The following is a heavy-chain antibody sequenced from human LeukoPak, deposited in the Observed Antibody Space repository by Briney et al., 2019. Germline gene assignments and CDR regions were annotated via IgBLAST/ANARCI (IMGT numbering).Heavy chain of an antibody. CDR1: GYTFTGYY. J-gene: IGHJ3*02. CDR2: INPNSGGT. D-gene: IGHD3-10*01. V-gene: IGHV1-2*02. CDR3: ARDWRGLTWFGDPRMAFDI. Sequence: ASVKASCKASGYTFTGYYMHWVRQAPGQGLEWMGWINPNSGGTNYAQKFQGRVTMTRDTSISTAYMELSRLRSDDTAVYYCARDWRGLTWFGDPRMAFDIWGQGTMVTVSS.